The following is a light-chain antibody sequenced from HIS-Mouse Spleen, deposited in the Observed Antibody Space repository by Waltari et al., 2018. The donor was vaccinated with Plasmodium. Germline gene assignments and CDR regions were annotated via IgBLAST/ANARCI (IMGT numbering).Light chain of an antibody. CDR3: CSYAGSSTFVV. V-gene: IGLV2-23*03. CDR2: EGS. CDR1: SSDFGSYNL. Sequence: QSALTQPASVSGSPGPSITISCTGTSSDFGSYNLCFLDQQHPGKAPKLMIYEGSKRPSGVSNRFSGSKSGNTASLTISGLQAEDEADYYCCSYAGSSTFVVFGGGTKLTVL. J-gene: IGLJ2*01.